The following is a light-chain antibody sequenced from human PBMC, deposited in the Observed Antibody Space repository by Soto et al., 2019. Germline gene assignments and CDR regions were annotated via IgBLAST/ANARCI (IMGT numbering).Light chain of an antibody. CDR2: GAS. J-gene: IGKJ2*01. CDR1: QSVGSN. V-gene: IGKV3-15*01. Sequence: EKVMTQSPVTMSVSPGKRATLSCRASQSVGSNLAWYQQKPGQAPRLLLYGASTRATGIPGRFSGSGSGTEFTLTITSLQSEDFAVYYCQQHNYWPSFGQGTKLEFK. CDR3: QQHNYWPS.